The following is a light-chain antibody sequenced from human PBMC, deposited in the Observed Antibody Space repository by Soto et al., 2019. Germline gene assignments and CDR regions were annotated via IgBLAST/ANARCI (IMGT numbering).Light chain of an antibody. J-gene: IGKJ4*01. V-gene: IGKV1D-16*01. CDR2: GAS. Sequence: IQMTQSPSSLSASVGDRVTISCRASQGVGSSLAWYQQKPGKAPKSLIYGASSLQSRIPTRFSGSGSGTDFTLTISNLQPEDFATYYCQQYKSYPTFGGGTKVEIK. CDR3: QQYKSYPT. CDR1: QGVGSS.